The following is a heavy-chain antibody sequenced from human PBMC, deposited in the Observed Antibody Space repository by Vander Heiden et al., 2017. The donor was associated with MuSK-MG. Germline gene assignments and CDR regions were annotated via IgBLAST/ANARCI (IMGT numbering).Heavy chain of an antibody. D-gene: IGHD1-26*01. CDR1: GGPISSSSYY. CDR3: ASMRGSYWAIFDY. V-gene: IGHV4-39*01. CDR2: IYYSGST. J-gene: IGHJ4*02. Sequence: QLQLQESGPGLVKPSETLSLTCTVSGGPISSSSYYWGWIRQPRGKGLEWIGSIYYSGSTYYNPSLKSRVTISVDTSKNQFSLKLSSVTAADTAVYYCASMRGSYWAIFDYWGQGTLVTVSS.